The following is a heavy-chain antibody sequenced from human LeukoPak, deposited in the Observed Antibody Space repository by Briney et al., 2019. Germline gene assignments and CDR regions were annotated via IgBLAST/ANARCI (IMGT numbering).Heavy chain of an antibody. J-gene: IGHJ4*02. Sequence: SETLSLTCVVYGGSFSGYYWSWIRQPPGKGLEWIGEINHSGSTNYNPSLKSRVTMSVDTSKNQFSLKLSSVTAADTAVYYCARGDTFSGDHWGQGTLVTVSS. V-gene: IGHV4-34*01. CDR2: INHSGST. CDR1: GGSFSGYY. CDR3: ARGDTFSGDH.